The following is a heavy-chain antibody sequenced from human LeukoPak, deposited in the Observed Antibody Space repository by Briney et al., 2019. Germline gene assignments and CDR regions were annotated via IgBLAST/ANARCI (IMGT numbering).Heavy chain of an antibody. V-gene: IGHV1-69*13. CDR3: ASTAGLNRIAYCGGDCYSSGAFDI. D-gene: IGHD2-21*02. Sequence: GASVKVSCKASGYTFTGYYMHWVRQAPGQGLEWMGGIIPIFGTANYAQKFQGRVTITADESTSTAYMELSSLRSEDTAVYYCASTAGLNRIAYCGGDCYSSGAFDIWGQGTMVTVSS. CDR1: GYTFTGYY. CDR2: IIPIFGTA. J-gene: IGHJ3*02.